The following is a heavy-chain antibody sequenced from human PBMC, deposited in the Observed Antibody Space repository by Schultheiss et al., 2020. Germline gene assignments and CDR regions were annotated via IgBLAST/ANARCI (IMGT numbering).Heavy chain of an antibody. V-gene: IGHV1-2*05. CDR1: GYTYSGYN. Sequence: ASVKVSCKTSGYTYSGYNLHWVRRAPEQGLEWMGRINPYSAGTNYAQKFQGRVTMTWDTSSSTASMELSGLRSDDTGVYYCARSSKAQLLGGALDYWGQGTLVTVSS. D-gene: IGHD3-16*01. CDR2: INPYSAGT. J-gene: IGHJ4*02. CDR3: ARSSKAQLLGGALDY.